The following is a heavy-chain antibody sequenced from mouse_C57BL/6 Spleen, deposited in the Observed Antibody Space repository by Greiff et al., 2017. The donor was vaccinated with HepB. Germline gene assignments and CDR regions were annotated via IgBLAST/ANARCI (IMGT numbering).Heavy chain of an antibody. Sequence: QVQLQQSGAELVKPGASVKMSCKASGYTFTSYWITWVKQRPGQGLEWIGDIYPGSGSTNYNEKFKSKATLTVDTSSSTAYMQLSSLTSEDSAVYYCARSPRYYYGSSYYFDYWGQGTTLTVSS. CDR1: GYTFTSYW. J-gene: IGHJ2*01. CDR3: ARSPRYYYGSSYYFDY. V-gene: IGHV1-55*01. CDR2: IYPGSGST. D-gene: IGHD1-1*01.